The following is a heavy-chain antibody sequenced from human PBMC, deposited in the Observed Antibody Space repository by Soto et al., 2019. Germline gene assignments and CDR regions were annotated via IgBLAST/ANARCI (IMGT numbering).Heavy chain of an antibody. V-gene: IGHV4-39*01. CDR3: ARLDYDFWSGYYNDYYYYYMDV. CDR2: IYYSGST. D-gene: IGHD3-3*01. CDR1: GGSISSSSYY. Sequence: SETLSLTCTVSGGSISSSSYYWGWIRQPPGKGLEWIGSIYYSGSTYYNPSLKSRVTISVDTSKNQFSLKLSSVTAADTAVYYCARLDYDFWSGYYNDYYYYYMDVWGKGTTVTVYS. J-gene: IGHJ6*03.